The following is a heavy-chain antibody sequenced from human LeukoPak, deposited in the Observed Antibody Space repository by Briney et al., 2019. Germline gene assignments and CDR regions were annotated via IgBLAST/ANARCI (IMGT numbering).Heavy chain of an antibody. V-gene: IGHV4-39*01. J-gene: IGHJ5*02. CDR1: GGSISSSSYY. D-gene: IGHD2-15*01. CDR3: ARHCGSGGSCYSGDNWFDP. CDR2: IYYSGST. Sequence: PSETLSLTCTVSGGSISSSSYYWGWIRQPPGKGLEWIGSIYYSGSTYYNPSLKSRVTISVDTSKNQLSLKLSSLTAADTAVYYCARHCGSGGSCYSGDNWFDPGGQGTLNSVSS.